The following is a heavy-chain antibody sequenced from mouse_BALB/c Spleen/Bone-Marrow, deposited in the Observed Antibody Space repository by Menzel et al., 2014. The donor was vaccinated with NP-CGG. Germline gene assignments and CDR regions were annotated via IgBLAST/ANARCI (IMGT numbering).Heavy chain of an antibody. CDR1: GDSITSGY. V-gene: IGHV3-8*02. CDR3: ARERDYYGSSLAMDY. D-gene: IGHD1-1*01. Sequence: EVKLEESGPSLVKPSQTLSLTCSVTGDSITSGYWNWIRKFPGNKLEYMGYISYSGSTYYNPSLKSRISITRDTSKNQYYLQLNSVTTEDTATYYCARERDYYGSSLAMDYWGQGTSVTVSS. J-gene: IGHJ4*01. CDR2: ISYSGST.